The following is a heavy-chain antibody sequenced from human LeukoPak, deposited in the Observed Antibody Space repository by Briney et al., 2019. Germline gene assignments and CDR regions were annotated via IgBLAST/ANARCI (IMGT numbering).Heavy chain of an antibody. V-gene: IGHV4-4*07. CDR1: GGSISSYY. D-gene: IGHD3-22*01. CDR2: IYTSGST. Sequence: SETLSLTCTVSGGSISSYYWSWIRQPAGKGLEWIGRIYTSGSTNYNPSLKSRVTMSVDTFKNQFSLKLSSVTAADTAVYYCARDPSSWGSGYYFDAFDIWGQGTMVTVSS. CDR3: ARDPSSWGSGYYFDAFDI. J-gene: IGHJ3*02.